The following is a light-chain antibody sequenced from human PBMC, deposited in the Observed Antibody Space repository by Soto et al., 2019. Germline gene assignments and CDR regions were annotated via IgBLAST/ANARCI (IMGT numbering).Light chain of an antibody. CDR1: SSDVGGYNN. CDR3: CSYTSLSTVV. Sequence: QSVLTHPASVSGSPGQSITISCTGTSSDVGGYNNVSWYQHYPGKAPKLILFAVSDRPSGVSHRFSGSKSGNTASLTISGLQADDEADYYCCSYTSLSTVVFGGGTKLTVL. CDR2: AVS. V-gene: IGLV2-14*01. J-gene: IGLJ2*01.